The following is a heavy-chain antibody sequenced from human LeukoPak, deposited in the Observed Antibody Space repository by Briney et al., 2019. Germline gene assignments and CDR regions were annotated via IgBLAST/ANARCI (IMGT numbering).Heavy chain of an antibody. V-gene: IGHV4-31*03. D-gene: IGHD3-3*01. CDR2: IYYSGST. J-gene: IGHJ4*02. Sequence: SETLSLTCTVSGGSISSGGYYWSWIRQHPGKGLEWTGYIYYSGSTYYNPSLKSRVTISVDTSKNQFSLKLSSVTAADTAVYYCARTRPNYDLIYYFDYWGQGTLVTVSS. CDR1: GGSISSGGYY. CDR3: ARTRPNYDLIYYFDY.